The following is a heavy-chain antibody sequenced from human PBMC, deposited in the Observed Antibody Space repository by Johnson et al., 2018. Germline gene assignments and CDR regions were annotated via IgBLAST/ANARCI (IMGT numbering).Heavy chain of an antibody. Sequence: VQLVECGGGLVKPGGSMGLSCAASGFTFSNYGMTWVRQAPGKGLAWISSISLGSSYIVYADSVMGRFPVSRDNAKNSLYLQMNSLRDEETAVYYFAKPQRIVGARRECCYGMDVWGQGTTVTVS. CDR1: GFTFSNYG. J-gene: IGHJ6*02. D-gene: IGHD1-26*01. V-gene: IGHV3-21*06. CDR2: ISLGSSYI. CDR3: AKPQRIVGARRECCYGMDV.